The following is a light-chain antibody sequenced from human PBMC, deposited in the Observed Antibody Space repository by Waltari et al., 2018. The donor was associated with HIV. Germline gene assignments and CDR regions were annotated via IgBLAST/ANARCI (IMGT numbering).Light chain of an antibody. CDR1: DSNIGTHA. CDR3: QSYDSSLSASV. Sequence: QSVLTQPPSVSGAPGQRVTLSCPGSDSNIGTHAVPWYQQPPGTAPQLLIYNNNNRPSGVPDRFSASKSGTSASLAITGLQPEDETDYYCQSYDSSLSASVFGGGTKLTVL. CDR2: NNN. J-gene: IGLJ2*01. V-gene: IGLV1-40*01.